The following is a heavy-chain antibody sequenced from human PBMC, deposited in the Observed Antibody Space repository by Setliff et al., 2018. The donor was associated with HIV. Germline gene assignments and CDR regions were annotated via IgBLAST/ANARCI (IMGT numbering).Heavy chain of an antibody. J-gene: IGHJ6*03. CDR1: GFTFSDYY. CDR2: VRPYNADK. V-gene: IGHV1-2*02. Sequence: ASVKVSCKASGFTFSDYYMHWVRQAPGQGLEWMGWVRPYNADKNYAQKFQGRVTMTSDTSISTAYLELRGLTSDDTAIYYCARDRAYCSSGSCYRPLVYYFYYMDVWGTGTTVTVSS. D-gene: IGHD2-15*01. CDR3: ARDRAYCSSGSCYRPLVYYFYYMDV.